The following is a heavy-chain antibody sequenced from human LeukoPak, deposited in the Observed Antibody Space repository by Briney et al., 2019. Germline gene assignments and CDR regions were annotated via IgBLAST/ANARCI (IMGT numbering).Heavy chain of an antibody. Sequence: PGGSLRLSCAASGFTVSSNYMSWVRQAPGKGLEWVSVIYSGGSTYYADSVKGRFTISRDNSKNTLYLQMNSLRAEDTAVYYCAREFSDTAGGVPWAFDIWGQGTMVTVSS. D-gene: IGHD5-18*01. CDR3: AREFSDTAGGVPWAFDI. V-gene: IGHV3-53*01. CDR2: IYSGGST. J-gene: IGHJ3*02. CDR1: GFTVSSNY.